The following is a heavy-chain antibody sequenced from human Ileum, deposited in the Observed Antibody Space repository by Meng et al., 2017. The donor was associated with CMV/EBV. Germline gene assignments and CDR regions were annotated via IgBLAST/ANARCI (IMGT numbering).Heavy chain of an antibody. CDR3: ARREIYGSGSYRY. J-gene: IGHJ4*02. CDR2: MNPNSGNT. CDR1: GYTFTSYD. Sequence: CKASGYTFTSYDINWVRQDTGQGLEWMGWMNPNSGNTGYAQKFQGRVTITRNTSISTAYMELSSLRSEDTAVYYCARREIYGSGSYRYWGQGTLVTVSS. D-gene: IGHD3-10*01. V-gene: IGHV1-8*03.